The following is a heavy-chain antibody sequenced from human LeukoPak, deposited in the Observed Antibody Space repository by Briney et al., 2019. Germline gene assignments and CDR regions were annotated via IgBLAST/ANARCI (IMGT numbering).Heavy chain of an antibody. CDR2: IYHSGST. V-gene: IGHV4-38-2*02. Sequence: SETLSLTCTVSGYSISSGYYWGWIRQPPGKGLEWIGSIYHSGSTYYNPSHKSRVTISVDTSKNQFSLKLSSVTAADTAVYYCASPGTHYDFWSGYYTGGFFDYWGQGTLVTVSS. CDR1: GYSISSGYY. J-gene: IGHJ4*02. D-gene: IGHD3-3*01. CDR3: ASPGTHYDFWSGYYTGGFFDY.